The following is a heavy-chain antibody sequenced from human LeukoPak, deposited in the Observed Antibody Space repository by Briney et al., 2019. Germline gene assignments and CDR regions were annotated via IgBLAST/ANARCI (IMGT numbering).Heavy chain of an antibody. Sequence: GGSLKLSCAASGFTFSSYAMTWVRQAPGKGLEWVSAISGSGRSTYYADSVKGRFTISRDNSKNTLYLQMNSLRAEDTAVYYCAKDPYDSSGYYQNYWGQGILVIVSS. CDR3: AKDPYDSSGYYQNY. D-gene: IGHD3-22*01. CDR1: GFTFSSYA. J-gene: IGHJ4*02. V-gene: IGHV3-23*01. CDR2: ISGSGRST.